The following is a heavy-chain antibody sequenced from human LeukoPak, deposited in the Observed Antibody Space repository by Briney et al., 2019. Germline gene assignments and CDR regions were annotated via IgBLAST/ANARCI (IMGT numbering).Heavy chain of an antibody. Sequence: GRSLRLSCAASGFTFSSYAMHWDRQAPGKGLEWVAVISYDGGNKYYADSVKGRFTISRDNSKNTLYLQMNSLRAEDTAVYYCARDRETEGSGSYYTYYYYGMDVWGQGTTVTVSS. CDR1: GFTFSSYA. J-gene: IGHJ6*02. V-gene: IGHV3-30-3*01. CDR2: ISYDGGNK. D-gene: IGHD3-10*01. CDR3: ARDRETEGSGSYYTYYYYGMDV.